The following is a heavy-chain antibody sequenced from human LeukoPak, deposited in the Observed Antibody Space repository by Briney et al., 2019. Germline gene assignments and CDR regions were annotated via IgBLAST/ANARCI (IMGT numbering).Heavy chain of an antibody. CDR2: ISSSSSTI. Sequence: GGSLRLSCAASGFTFSSYSMNWVRQAPGKGLEWDSYISSSSSTIYYADSVKGRFSISRDNAKNSLYLQMNSLSAEDTAVYYCARDRATSGKYAYYFDYWGQGTLVTVSS. V-gene: IGHV3-48*01. J-gene: IGHJ4*02. CDR1: GFTFSSYS. D-gene: IGHD1-26*01. CDR3: ARDRATSGKYAYYFDY.